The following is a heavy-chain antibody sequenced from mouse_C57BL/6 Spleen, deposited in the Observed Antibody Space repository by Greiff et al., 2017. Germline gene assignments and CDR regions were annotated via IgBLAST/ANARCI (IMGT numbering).Heavy chain of an antibody. J-gene: IGHJ4*01. CDR2: INPGSGGT. D-gene: IGHD1-1*01. Sequence: VQLQQSGAELVRPGTSVKVSCKASGYAFTNYLIEWVKQRPGQGLEWIGVINPGSGGTNYNEKFKGKATLTADKSSSTAYMQLSSLTSEDSAVYFCARSAGSSSYYAMDYWGQGTSVTVSS. CDR3: ARSAGSSSYYAMDY. CDR1: GYAFTNYL. V-gene: IGHV1-54*01.